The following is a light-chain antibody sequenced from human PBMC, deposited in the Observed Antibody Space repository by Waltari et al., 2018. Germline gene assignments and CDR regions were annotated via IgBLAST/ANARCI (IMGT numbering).Light chain of an antibody. Sequence: QSVLTQPPSASGTPGQRVTISCSGSRSNIGSNYVYWYQQLPGPAPKLLMYENDQRPSGVPDRFSGSKSGTSASLAISGLRSEDEADFYCVAWDDRLYGYVFGTGTKVTVL. CDR3: VAWDDRLYGYV. CDR1: RSNIGSNY. V-gene: IGLV1-47*01. CDR2: END. J-gene: IGLJ1*01.